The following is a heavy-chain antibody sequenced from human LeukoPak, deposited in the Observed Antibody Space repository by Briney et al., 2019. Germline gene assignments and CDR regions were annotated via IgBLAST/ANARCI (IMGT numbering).Heavy chain of an antibody. Sequence: PSETLSLTCTVSGGSISSYYWSWIRQPPGKGLEWIGYIYYSGSTNYNPSLKSRVTISVDTSKNQFSLKLSSVTAADTAMYYCARSITPFSPFDHWGQGTLVTVSS. CDR2: IYYSGST. CDR3: ARSITPFSPFDH. D-gene: IGHD5-24*01. J-gene: IGHJ4*02. CDR1: GGSISSYY. V-gene: IGHV4-59*01.